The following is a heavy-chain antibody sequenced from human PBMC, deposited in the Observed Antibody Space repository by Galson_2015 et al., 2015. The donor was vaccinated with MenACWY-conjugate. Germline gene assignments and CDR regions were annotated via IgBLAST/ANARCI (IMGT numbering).Heavy chain of an antibody. D-gene: IGHD3-3*01. CDR1: GGSINSNNW. V-gene: IGHV4-4*02. Sequence: SETLSLTCAVSGGSINSNNWWTWVRQPPGKGLEWIGEVNHSGSTNYNPSLKRRVTISVDEPKTQFSLKLSSVTAADTAIYYCASRESWRGYYTRGSFEYWGQGTLVTVSS. CDR3: ASRESWRGYYTRGSFEY. J-gene: IGHJ4*02. CDR2: VNHSGST.